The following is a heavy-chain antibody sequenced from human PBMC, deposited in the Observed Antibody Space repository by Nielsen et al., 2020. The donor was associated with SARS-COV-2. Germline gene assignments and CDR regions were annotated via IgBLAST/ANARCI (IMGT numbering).Heavy chain of an antibody. D-gene: IGHD3-3*01. J-gene: IGHJ3*02. CDR1: GFTFSSYS. Sequence: GESLKISCAASGFTFSSYSMNWVRKAPGKGLEWVSSISSSSSYIYYADSVKGRFTISRDNAKNSLYLQMNSLRAEDTAVYYCAIIWSGYTDAFDIWGQGTMVTVSS. CDR3: AIIWSGYTDAFDI. CDR2: ISSSSSYI. V-gene: IGHV3-21*01.